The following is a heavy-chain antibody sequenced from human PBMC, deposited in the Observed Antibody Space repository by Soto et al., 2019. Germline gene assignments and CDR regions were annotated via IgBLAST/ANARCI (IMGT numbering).Heavy chain of an antibody. J-gene: IGHJ6*02. V-gene: IGHV4-34*01. D-gene: IGHD6-13*01. CDR1: GGSFSGYY. CDR2: INHSGST. CDR3: ARGIGSSWFGPPYYYGMDV. Sequence: PSETLSLTCAVYGGSFSGYYWSWIRQPPGKGLEWIGEINHSGSTNYNPSLKSRVTISVDTSKNQFSLKLSSVTAADTAVYYCARGIGSSWFGPPYYYGMDVWGQGTTVTVSS.